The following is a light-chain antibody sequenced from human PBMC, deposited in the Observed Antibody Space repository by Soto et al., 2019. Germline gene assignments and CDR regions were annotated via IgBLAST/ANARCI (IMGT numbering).Light chain of an antibody. CDR2: GAS. CDR3: QQYGSSPWT. J-gene: IGKJ1*01. Sequence: EIVLTQSPGTLSLSPGERATLSCRASQSVSSSYLAWYQQKPGQTPRLLFYGASSRATGIPDRFSGSGSGTDFTLTISRLEPEDFAVYYCQQYGSSPWTFGQGTKVGIK. CDR1: QSVSSSY. V-gene: IGKV3-20*01.